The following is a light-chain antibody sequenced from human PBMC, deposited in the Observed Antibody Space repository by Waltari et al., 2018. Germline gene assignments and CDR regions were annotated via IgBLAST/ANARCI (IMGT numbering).Light chain of an antibody. V-gene: IGKV3-20*01. CDR3: QNHERLPAT. CDR2: AAS. Sequence: EIVLTQSPGTLSLYPGDRATLSCRASQSIGKYLVWYQQKPFQAPRLLIYAASSRATGVPDRFSGSGSGTDFSLTISRLEPEDFAVYYCQNHERLPATFGQGTKVEIK. J-gene: IGKJ1*01. CDR1: QSIGKY.